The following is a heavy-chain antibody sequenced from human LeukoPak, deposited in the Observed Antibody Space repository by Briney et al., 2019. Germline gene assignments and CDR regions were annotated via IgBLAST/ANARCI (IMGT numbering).Heavy chain of an antibody. V-gene: IGHV4-59*12. CDR1: GGSISSYY. Sequence: TSETLSLTCTVSGGSISSYYWIWLRQPPGKGLEWSGYIYYSGSTNYNPALKSRVTISVVTSKNQFSLKLSSVDATDTAVYYWARDDILTGYYYGNWFDPWGQGTLVTVS. CDR2: IYYSGST. J-gene: IGHJ5*02. D-gene: IGHD3-9*01. CDR3: ARDDILTGYYYGNWFDP.